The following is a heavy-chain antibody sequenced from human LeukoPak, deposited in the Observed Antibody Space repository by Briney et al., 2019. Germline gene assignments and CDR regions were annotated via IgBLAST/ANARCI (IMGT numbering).Heavy chain of an antibody. V-gene: IGHV4-4*07. Sequence: PSETLSLTCTVSGGSISSYYWSWIRQPAGKGLEWIGRIYTSGSTNYNPSLKSRVTMSVDTSKNQFSLKLSSVTAADTAVYYCARVVPMVVDRNYYYYMDVWGKGTTVTVSS. J-gene: IGHJ6*03. CDR2: IYTSGST. CDR3: ARVVPMVVDRNYYYYMDV. D-gene: IGHD2-15*01. CDR1: GGSISSYY.